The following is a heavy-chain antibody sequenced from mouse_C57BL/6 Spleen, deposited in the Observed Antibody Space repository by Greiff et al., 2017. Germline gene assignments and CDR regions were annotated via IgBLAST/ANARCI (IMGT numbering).Heavy chain of an antibody. CDR2: IYPGDGDT. V-gene: IGHV1-80*01. CDR3: ARASYGDY. J-gene: IGHJ2*01. CDR1: GYAFSSYW. Sequence: VQLQQSGAELVKPGASVKISCKASGYAFSSYWMNWVKQRTGKGLEWIGQIYPGDGDTNYNGKFKGKATLTADKSSSTAYMQLSSLTSEDSAVYFCARASYGDYWGQGTTLTGSS. D-gene: IGHD1-1*01.